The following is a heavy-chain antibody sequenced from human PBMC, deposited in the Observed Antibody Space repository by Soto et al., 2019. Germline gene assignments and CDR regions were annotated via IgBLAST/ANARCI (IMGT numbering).Heavy chain of an antibody. J-gene: IGHJ3*02. CDR1: GYRFVSYW. Sequence: GESLKISCKGSGYRFVSYWIGWVRQMPGKGLEWMGIIYPGDSDTRYSPSFQGQVTMSVDKSISTAYLQWSSLKASDIAMYYCARIFNDAFDIWGQGTMVTGSS. CDR2: IYPGDSDT. V-gene: IGHV5-51*01. CDR3: ARIFNDAFDI.